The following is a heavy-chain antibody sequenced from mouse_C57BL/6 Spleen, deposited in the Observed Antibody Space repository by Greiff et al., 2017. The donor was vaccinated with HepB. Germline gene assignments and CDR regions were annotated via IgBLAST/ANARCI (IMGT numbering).Heavy chain of an antibody. CDR2: ISYDGSN. V-gene: IGHV3-6*01. Sequence: EVKLQESGPGLVKPSQSLSLTCSVTGYSITSGYYWNWIRQFPGNKLEWMGYISYDGSNNYNPSLKNRISITRDTSKNQFFLKLNSVTPEDTATYYCARSSSRGYFDVWGTGTTVTVSS. CDR1: GYSITSGYY. D-gene: IGHD1-1*01. CDR3: ARSSSRGYFDV. J-gene: IGHJ1*03.